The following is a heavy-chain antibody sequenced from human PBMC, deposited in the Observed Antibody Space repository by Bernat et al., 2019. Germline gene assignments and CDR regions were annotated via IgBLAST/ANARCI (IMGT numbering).Heavy chain of an antibody. V-gene: IGHV3-33*01. D-gene: IGHD2-2*02. J-gene: IGHJ5*02. CDR1: GFTFSSHG. CDR3: AREGCISTSCYTTGAWFDP. Sequence: QVQLVESGGGVVQPGRSLRLSCAASGFTFSSHGMHWVRQAPGKGLEWVAVIWYDGSNKYYADSVKGRFTISRDNSKNTLYLQMNSLRTEDTAVYYCAREGCISTSCYTTGAWFDPWGQGTLVTVSS. CDR2: IWYDGSNK.